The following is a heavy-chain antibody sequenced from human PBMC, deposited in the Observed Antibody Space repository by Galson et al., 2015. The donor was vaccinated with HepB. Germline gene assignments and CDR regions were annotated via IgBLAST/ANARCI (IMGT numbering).Heavy chain of an antibody. CDR1: GFTFDDYA. V-gene: IGHV3-9*01. D-gene: IGHD3-22*01. CDR3: AKDAGPQGSGYYHFDY. Sequence: SLRLSCAASGFTFDDYAMHWVRQAPGKGLEWVSGISWNSGSIGYADSVKGRFTISRDNAKNSLYLQMNSLRAEDTALYYCAKDAGPQGSGYYHFDYWGQGTLVTVSS. J-gene: IGHJ4*02. CDR2: ISWNSGSI.